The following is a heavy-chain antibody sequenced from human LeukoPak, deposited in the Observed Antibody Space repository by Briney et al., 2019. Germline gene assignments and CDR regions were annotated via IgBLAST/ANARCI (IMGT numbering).Heavy chain of an antibody. CDR3: ARVWGASLAVAGILGLSGPYAFDI. CDR2: IYYSGST. D-gene: IGHD6-19*01. V-gene: IGHV4-59*01. J-gene: IGHJ3*02. Sequence: SETLSLTCTVSGGSISSYYWSWIRQPPGKGLEWIGYIYYSGSTNYNPSLKSRVTISVDTSKNQFSLKLSSVTAADTAVYYCARVWGASLAVAGILGLSGPYAFDIWGQGTMVTVSS. CDR1: GGSISSYY.